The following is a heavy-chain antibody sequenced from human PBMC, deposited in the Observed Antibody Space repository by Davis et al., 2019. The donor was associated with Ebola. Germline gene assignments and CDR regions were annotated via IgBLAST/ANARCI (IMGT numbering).Heavy chain of an antibody. CDR3: ARDQGGSYEIYYYYGMDV. J-gene: IGHJ6*02. CDR2: IWYDGSNK. D-gene: IGHD1-26*01. CDR1: GFTFSSYG. V-gene: IGHV3-33*01. Sequence: PGGSLRLSCAASGFTFSSYGMHWVRQAPGKGLEWVAVIWYDGSNKYYADSVKGRFTISRDNSKNTLYLQMNSLRAEDTAVYYCARDQGGSYEIYYYYGMDVWGQGTTVTVSS.